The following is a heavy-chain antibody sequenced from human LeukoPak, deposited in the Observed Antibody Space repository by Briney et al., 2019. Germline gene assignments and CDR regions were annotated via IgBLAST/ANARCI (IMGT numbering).Heavy chain of an antibody. CDR2: INHSGST. V-gene: IGHV4-34*01. Sequence: SETLSLTCAVYGGSFSGYYWSWICQPPGKGLEWIGEINHSGSTNYNPSLKSRVTISVDTSKNQFSLKLSSVTAADTAVYYCARGGRGIYYYYYMDVWGKGTTVTVSS. CDR1: GGSFSGYY. CDR3: ARGGRGIYYYYYMDV. J-gene: IGHJ6*03.